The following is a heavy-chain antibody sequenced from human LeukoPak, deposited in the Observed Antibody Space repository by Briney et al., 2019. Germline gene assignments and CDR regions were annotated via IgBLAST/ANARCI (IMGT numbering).Heavy chain of an antibody. CDR2: ITGDAGT. J-gene: IGHJ4*02. Sequence: PGGSLRLSCAVSGFTFSTYAMFWVRQAPGKGLEWVSGITGDAGTYYADSVKARFTISRDNSKDTLYLQMNSLRAEDTAVYFCAKELTTERTPGVDSWGQGTLVTVSS. CDR3: AKELTTERTPGVDS. V-gene: IGHV3-23*01. CDR1: GFTFSTYA. D-gene: IGHD4-17*01.